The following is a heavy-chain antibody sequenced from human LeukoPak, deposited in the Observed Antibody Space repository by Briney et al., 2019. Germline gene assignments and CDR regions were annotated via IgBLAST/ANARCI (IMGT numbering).Heavy chain of an antibody. Sequence: GGSLRLSCEVSGFTFSGFWMSWSRQAPGEGLEWVASINSDGSEGYYADVVKGRFTISRDNDKNSLYLQINSLRAEDTAVYYCARSSYSSSSSVWGQGTMVTVSS. CDR2: INSDGSEG. J-gene: IGHJ3*01. CDR1: GFTFSGFW. V-gene: IGHV3-7*03. CDR3: ARSSYSSSSSV. D-gene: IGHD6-6*01.